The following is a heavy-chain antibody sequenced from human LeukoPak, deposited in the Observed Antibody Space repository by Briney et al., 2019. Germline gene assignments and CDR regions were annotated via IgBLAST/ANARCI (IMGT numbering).Heavy chain of an antibody. CDR2: IYYSGST. CDR3: ARGLYGIFDY. CDR1: GGSISSYY. D-gene: IGHD2-8*01. J-gene: IGHJ4*02. Sequence: SETLSLTCTVSGGSISSYYWSWIRQPPGKGLEWTGYIYYSGSTNYNPSLKSRVTISVDTSENQFSLKLSSVTAADTAVYYCARGLYGIFDYWGQGTLVTVSS. V-gene: IGHV4-59*01.